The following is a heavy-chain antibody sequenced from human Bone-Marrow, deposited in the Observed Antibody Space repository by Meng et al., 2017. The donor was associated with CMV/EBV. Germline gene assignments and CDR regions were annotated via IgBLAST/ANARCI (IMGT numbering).Heavy chain of an antibody. V-gene: IGHV4-38-2*01. CDR3: ARGVVSYYDFWSGYKLSRGTQFDY. D-gene: IGHD3-3*01. Sequence: GSLRLSCAASGFTFSSYGMHWIRQSPGKGLEWVGSIYQSGSAYYKPSLKSRVSISVDTSKNHFSLRLSSVSAADTAVYYCARGVVSYYDFWSGYKLSRGTQFDYWGQGTLVTFSS. J-gene: IGHJ4*02. CDR2: IYQSGSA. CDR1: GFTFSSYG.